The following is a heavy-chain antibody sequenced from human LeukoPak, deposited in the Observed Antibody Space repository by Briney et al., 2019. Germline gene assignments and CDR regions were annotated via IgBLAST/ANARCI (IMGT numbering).Heavy chain of an antibody. CDR3: ATDRGYSTFDY. D-gene: IGHD6-13*01. V-gene: IGHV3-7*01. CDR1: GFPFSTYW. J-gene: IGHJ4*02. CDR2: INPDGRTI. Sequence: GGSLRLSCAASGFPFSTYWMNWIRQAPGKGLEWVAHINPDGRTINYGDPVRGRFTISRDNARNSLYLQMTSLRAEDTALYYCATDRGYSTFDYWGQGTLVTVSS.